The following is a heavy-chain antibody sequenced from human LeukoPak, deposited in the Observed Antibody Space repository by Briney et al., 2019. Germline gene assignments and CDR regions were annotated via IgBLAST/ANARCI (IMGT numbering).Heavy chain of an antibody. D-gene: IGHD2-2*01. J-gene: IGHJ5*02. CDR2: ISSNGGST. CDR3: VKERTLDIVLAATYRRGNWFDP. CDR1: GFTFSSYA. V-gene: IGHV3-64D*06. Sequence: GGSLRLSCSASGFTFSSYAMHWVRQAPGKGLEYVSAISSNGGSTYYADSVKGRFTISRDNSKNTLYLQMSSLRAEDTAVYYCVKERTLDIVLAATYRRGNWFDPWGQGTLVTVSS.